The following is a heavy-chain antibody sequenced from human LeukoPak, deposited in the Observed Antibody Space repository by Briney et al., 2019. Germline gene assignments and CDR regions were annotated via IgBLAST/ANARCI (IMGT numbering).Heavy chain of an antibody. CDR2: IWYDGSNK. CDR3: ARDPRPELLRFGEYRSGAFDI. J-gene: IGHJ3*02. CDR1: GFTFSSYG. D-gene: IGHD3-10*01. V-gene: IGHV3-33*01. Sequence: GGSLRLSCAASGFTFSSYGMNWVRQAPGKGLEWVAVIWYDGSNKYYVDSVKGRFTISRDNSKNTLYLQMNSLRAEDTAVYYCARDPRPELLRFGEYRSGAFDIWGQGTMVTVSS.